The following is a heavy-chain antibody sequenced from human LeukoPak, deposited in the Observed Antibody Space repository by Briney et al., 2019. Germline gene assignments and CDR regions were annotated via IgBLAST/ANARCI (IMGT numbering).Heavy chain of an antibody. J-gene: IGHJ5*02. V-gene: IGHV1-8*03. CDR1: GYTFTSYD. D-gene: IGHD3-16*01. CDR2: MNPNSGNT. Sequence: ASVKVSCKASGYTFTSYDINWVRQATGQGLEWMGWMNPNSGNTGYAQKFQGRVTITADESTSTAYMELSSLRSEDTAVYYCARDGVDYQNWFDPWGQGTLVTVSS. CDR3: ARDGVDYQNWFDP.